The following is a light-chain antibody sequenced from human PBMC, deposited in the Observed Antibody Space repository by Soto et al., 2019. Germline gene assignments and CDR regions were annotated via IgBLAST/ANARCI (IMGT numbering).Light chain of an antibody. J-gene: IGLJ3*02. CDR2: EGS. V-gene: IGLV2-23*01. CDR3: CSYAGSSTWV. CDR1: SLDVGSYNL. Sequence: QSALTQPASVSGSPGQSITISCTGTSLDVGSYNLVSWYQQHPGKAPKLMIYEGSERPSGVSNRFSGSKSGNTASLTISGLQAEDEADYYCCSYAGSSTWVFGGGTKLTVL.